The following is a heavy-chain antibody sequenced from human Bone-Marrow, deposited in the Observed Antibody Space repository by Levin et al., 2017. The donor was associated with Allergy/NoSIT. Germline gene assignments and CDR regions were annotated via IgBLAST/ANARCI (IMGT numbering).Heavy chain of an antibody. V-gene: IGHV4-39*07. Sequence: SQTLSLTCTVSGGSISSSTHYWAWVRQAPGKGLEWVGSIYYTGPTYYKLSLKSRVTISVDRSKNQFSLKLTSVTAADPAVYYCAREADLIGARAPFDCWGQGTLVSVSS. D-gene: IGHD3-3*01. CDR1: GGSISSSTHY. CDR3: AREADLIGARAPFDC. CDR2: IYYTGPT. J-gene: IGHJ4*02.